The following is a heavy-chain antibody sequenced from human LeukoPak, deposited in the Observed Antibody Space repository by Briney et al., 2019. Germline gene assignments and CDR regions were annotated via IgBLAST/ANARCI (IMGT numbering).Heavy chain of an antibody. V-gene: IGHV4-59*08. CDR1: GGSISNYY. D-gene: IGHD3-10*01. CDR3: ARHVPWFGELLIFDP. Sequence: SETLSLTCIVSGGSISNYYWNWIRQPPGKGLEWIGYIYYSGSTNYNPSLKSRVTISVDTSKNQFSLKLRSVTAADTAVYYCARHVPWFGELLIFDPWGQGTLVTVSS. J-gene: IGHJ5*02. CDR2: IYYSGST.